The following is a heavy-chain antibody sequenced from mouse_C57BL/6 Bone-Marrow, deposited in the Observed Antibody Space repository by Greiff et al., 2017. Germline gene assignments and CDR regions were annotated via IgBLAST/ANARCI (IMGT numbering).Heavy chain of an antibody. CDR2: INPYNGGT. V-gene: IGHV1-19*01. Sequence: EVQGVESGPVLVKPGASVKMSCKASGYTFTDYYMNWVKQSHGKSLEWIGVINPYNGGTSYNQKFKGKATLTVDKSSSTAYMELNSLTSEDSAVYYCARGGYGGDYWGQGTSVTVSS. J-gene: IGHJ4*01. D-gene: IGHD3-1*01. CDR1: GYTFTDYY. CDR3: ARGGYGGDY.